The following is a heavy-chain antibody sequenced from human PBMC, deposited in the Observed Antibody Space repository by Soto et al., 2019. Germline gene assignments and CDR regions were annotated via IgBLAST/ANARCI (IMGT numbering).Heavy chain of an antibody. J-gene: IGHJ4*02. V-gene: IGHV1-3*01. CDR3: ARLDDCGGDCYNFDY. CDR2: INAGNGNT. Sequence: QVQLVQSGAEVKKPGASVKVSCKASGYTFTSYAMHWVRQAPGQRLEWMGWINAGNGNTKYSQKFQGRVTITRDTSASTADMVLSSMRSEDTAVYYCARLDDCGGDCYNFDYWGQGTLVTVSS. D-gene: IGHD2-21*02. CDR1: GYTFTSYA.